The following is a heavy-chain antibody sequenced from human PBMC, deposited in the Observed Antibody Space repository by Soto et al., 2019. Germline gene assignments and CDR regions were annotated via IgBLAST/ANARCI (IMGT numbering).Heavy chain of an antibody. CDR1: GYTFTSYA. D-gene: IGHD1-7*01. CDR3: ARDRGITGTTVSVPAFDY. CDR2: INAGNGNT. Sequence: ASVKVSCKASGYTFTSYAMHWVRQAPGQRLEWMGWINAGNGNTKYSQKFQGRVTITRDTSASTAYMELNSLRSEDTAVYYCARDRGITGTTVSVPAFDYWGQGTLVTVSS. J-gene: IGHJ4*02. V-gene: IGHV1-3*01.